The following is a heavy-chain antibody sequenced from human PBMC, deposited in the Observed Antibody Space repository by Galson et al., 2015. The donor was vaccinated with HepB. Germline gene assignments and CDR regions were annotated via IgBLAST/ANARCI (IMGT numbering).Heavy chain of an antibody. CDR3: ARYGSGYYSFGY. D-gene: IGHD3-22*01. CDR1: GFTVSSSY. Sequence: SLRLSCAASGFTVSSSYMSWVRQAPGKGLEWVSVIYSGGSTCYADSVKGRFTISRDNSKNTLYLQMNSLRAEDTAVYYCARYGSGYYSFGYWGQGALVTVSS. V-gene: IGHV3-53*01. J-gene: IGHJ4*02. CDR2: IYSGGST.